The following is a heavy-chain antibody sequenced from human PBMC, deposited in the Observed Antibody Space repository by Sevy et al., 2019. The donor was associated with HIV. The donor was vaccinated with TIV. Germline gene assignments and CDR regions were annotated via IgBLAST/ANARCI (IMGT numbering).Heavy chain of an antibody. CDR1: GFTFNSYT. V-gene: IGHV3-21*01. Sequence: GGSLRLSCAASGFTFNSYTMNWVRQAPGKGLEWVSSISFSSNYIYYADSVKGRFTISRDNAQNSLYLQMNSLRAEDTDIYYCARPYGSGSWEAFDIWGQGTMVTVSS. CDR3: ARPYGSGSWEAFDI. J-gene: IGHJ3*02. CDR2: ISFSSNYI. D-gene: IGHD3-10*01.